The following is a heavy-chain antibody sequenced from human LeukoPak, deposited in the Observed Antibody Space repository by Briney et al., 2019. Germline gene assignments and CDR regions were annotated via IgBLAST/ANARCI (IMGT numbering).Heavy chain of an antibody. J-gene: IGHJ3*02. CDR1: GFTFSNYA. V-gene: IGHV3-33*06. D-gene: IGHD3-16*01. CDR2: IWYDGSPK. Sequence: GGSLRLSCAASGFTFSNYAMHWVRQAPGKGLEWVAVIWYDGSPKYYPDSVKGRFTISRDNSKNTLYLQMNSLRAEDTAVYYCAKDAIWGSYEAFDIWGQGTMVTVSS. CDR3: AKDAIWGSYEAFDI.